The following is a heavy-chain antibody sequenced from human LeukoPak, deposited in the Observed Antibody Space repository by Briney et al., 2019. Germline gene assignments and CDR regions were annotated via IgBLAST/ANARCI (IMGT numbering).Heavy chain of an antibody. V-gene: IGHV1-18*01. Sequence: ASVKVSCKAAGYTFVSHGISWVRLAPGQGLEWMGWISAYNGDTKYAQKFQARVTMTTDTSTSTAYMELRSLRSDDTAVYYCAREPTYYYMDVWGKGTTVTVSS. CDR3: AREPTYYYMDV. CDR2: ISAYNGDT. CDR1: GYTFVSHG. J-gene: IGHJ6*03.